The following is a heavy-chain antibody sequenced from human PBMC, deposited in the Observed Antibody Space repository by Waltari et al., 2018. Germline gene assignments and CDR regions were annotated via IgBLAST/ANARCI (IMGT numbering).Heavy chain of an antibody. Sequence: QVQLVQSGAEVKKPGASVKVSCKDSGYTFTGSYMHWVRQAPGQGLEWMGWINPNSGGTNYAQKFQGRVTMTRDTSISTAYMELSRLRSDDTAVYYCARVGCSGGSCYYMTYYFDYWGQGTLVTVSS. J-gene: IGHJ4*02. D-gene: IGHD2-15*01. V-gene: IGHV1-2*02. CDR1: GYTFTGSY. CDR3: ARVGCSGGSCYYMTYYFDY. CDR2: INPNSGGT.